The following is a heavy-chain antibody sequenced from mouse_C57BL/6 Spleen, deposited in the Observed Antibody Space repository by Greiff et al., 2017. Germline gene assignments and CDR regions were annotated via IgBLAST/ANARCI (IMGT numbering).Heavy chain of an antibody. CDR1: GYTFTSYW. V-gene: IGHV1-69*01. D-gene: IGHD1-1*01. CDR2: LDPSDIYT. J-gene: IGHJ1*03. Sequence: QVQLQQPVAELVMPGASVKLSCKASGYTFTSYWMHWVKPRTGLGLEWIGELDPSDIYTNYNQKFKGTSTLTVDKSSSTAYMQLSSLTSEDSAVYYCASLLYASEVWGTGTTVTVSS. CDR3: ASLLYASEV.